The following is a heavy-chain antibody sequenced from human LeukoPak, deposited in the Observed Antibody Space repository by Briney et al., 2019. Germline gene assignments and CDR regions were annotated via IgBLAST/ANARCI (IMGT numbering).Heavy chain of an antibody. J-gene: IGHJ4*01. V-gene: IGHV4-4*07. CDR2: VLNTGTT. D-gene: IGHD1-1*01. CDR1: GASITSWY. Sequence: SETLSLTCTVSGASITSWYWSWLRKPAGKRLEWIGRVLNTGTTNYNPSLKSRVTMSLDTSKSQISLSMKSVTAADTAVYYCATGSGDFDHWGHGTRVTISS. CDR3: ATGSGDFDH.